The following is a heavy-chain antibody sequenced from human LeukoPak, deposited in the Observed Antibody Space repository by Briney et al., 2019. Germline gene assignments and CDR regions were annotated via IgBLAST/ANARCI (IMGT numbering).Heavy chain of an antibody. J-gene: IGHJ4*02. CDR2: IYSGGGT. CDR3: VRDDRRYGDYGYFDY. Sequence: PGGSLRLSCAASGFTVRNTYMNWVRQAPGKGLEWVSVIYSGGGTYYADSVKGRSTISRDNSKNTLYLQMNSLRAEDTAVYYCVRDDRRYGDYGYFDYWGQGTLVTVSS. V-gene: IGHV3-66*01. D-gene: IGHD4-17*01. CDR1: GFTVRNTY.